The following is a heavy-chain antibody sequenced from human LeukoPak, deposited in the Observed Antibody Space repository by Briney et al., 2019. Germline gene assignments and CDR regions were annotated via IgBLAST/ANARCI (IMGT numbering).Heavy chain of an antibody. V-gene: IGHV5-51*01. CDR3: ARLTDYPGIDY. Sequence: GESLKISFKGSGYRFTSYWIGWVRQMPGKGLESMGIIYPGDSDTRYSPSFQGQVTISADKSISTAYLQWSSLKASDTAMYYCARLTDYPGIDYWGQGTLVTVSS. CDR2: IYPGDSDT. D-gene: IGHD4/OR15-4a*01. CDR1: GYRFTSYW. J-gene: IGHJ4*02.